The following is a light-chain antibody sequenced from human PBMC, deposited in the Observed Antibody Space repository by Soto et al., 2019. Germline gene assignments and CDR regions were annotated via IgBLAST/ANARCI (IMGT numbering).Light chain of an antibody. CDR2: AAS. J-gene: IGKJ1*01. Sequence: AIQMTQSPSSMSASVGDRVTITCRASQGIRNDLGWYQQKPGKAPKLLIYAASSLQSGVPSRFSGSGSGIDFTLTISSLQPEDFATYYCLQDYNYPWTFGQGTKVEIK. CDR1: QGIRND. V-gene: IGKV1-6*01. CDR3: LQDYNYPWT.